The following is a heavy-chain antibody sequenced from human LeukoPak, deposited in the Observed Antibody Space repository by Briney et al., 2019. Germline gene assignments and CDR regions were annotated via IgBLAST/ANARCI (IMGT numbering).Heavy chain of an antibody. CDR1: GCSISDYW. D-gene: IGHD2/OR15-2a*01. V-gene: IGHV3-7*01. CDR2: INEDGTIQ. Sequence: PGGSLRLSCGASGCSISDYWMNWVRLVPGKGLEWVANINEDGTIQDYVASVRGRFTISRNNAKNSLYLQMNSLGAEDTAVYYCASREYSMALSHWGHGTLVTVSS. CDR3: ASREYSMALSH. J-gene: IGHJ4*01.